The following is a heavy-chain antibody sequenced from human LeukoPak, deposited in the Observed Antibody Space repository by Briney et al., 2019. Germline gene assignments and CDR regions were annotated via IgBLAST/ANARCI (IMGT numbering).Heavy chain of an antibody. J-gene: IGHJ6*02. CDR3: ARTGLDSVILNGVGMDV. Sequence: ASVKVSCKASGYTFTSYYMHWVRQAPGQGLEWMGIINPSGGSTSYAQKFQGRVTMTRDTSTSTVYMEPSSLRSEDTAVYYCARTGLDSVILNGVGMDVWGQGTTVTVSS. V-gene: IGHV1-46*01. CDR2: INPSGGST. D-gene: IGHD3-16*02. CDR1: GYTFTSYY.